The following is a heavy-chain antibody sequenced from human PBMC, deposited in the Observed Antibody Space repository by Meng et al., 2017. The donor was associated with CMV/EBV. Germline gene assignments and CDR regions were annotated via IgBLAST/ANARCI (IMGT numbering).Heavy chain of an antibody. CDR2: IYWDDDK. CDR3: ARIAAAGRFDY. CDR1: GFSLSTSGVG. V-gene: IGHV2-5*02. D-gene: IGHD6-13*01. Sequence: QITLKESGPTLVKPTQTLTLPCTLSGFSLSTSGVGMGWIRQPPGKALEWLALIYWDDDKRYSPSLKSRLTITKDTSKNQVVLTMTNMDPVDTATYYCARIAAAGRFDYWGQGTLVTVSS. J-gene: IGHJ4*02.